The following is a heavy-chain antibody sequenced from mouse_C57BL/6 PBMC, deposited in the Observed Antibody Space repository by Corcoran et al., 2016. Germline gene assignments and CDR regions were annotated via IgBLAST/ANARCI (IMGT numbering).Heavy chain of an antibody. CDR3: ARGHYDNPYWYFDV. V-gene: IGHV14-3*01. Sequence: EVQLQPSVAELVRPGASVKLSCIASGFNIKNTYMHWVKQRPEQGLEWIGKIDPANGNTKYAPKFQDKATITADTSSNTAYLQLSSLTSEDTAIYYCARGHYDNPYWYFDVWGTGTTVTVSS. CDR2: IDPANGNT. D-gene: IGHD2-1*01. CDR1: GFNIKNTY. J-gene: IGHJ1*03.